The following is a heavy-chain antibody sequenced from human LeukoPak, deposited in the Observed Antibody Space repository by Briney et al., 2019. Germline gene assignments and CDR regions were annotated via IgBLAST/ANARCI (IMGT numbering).Heavy chain of an antibody. V-gene: IGHV1-8*01. CDR2: MNPNSGNT. D-gene: IGHD3-22*01. J-gene: IGHJ4*02. CDR1: GYTFTSYD. Sequence: ASVKVSCKASGYTFTSYDINWVRQATGQGLEWMGWMNPNSGNTGYAQKFQGRVTMTRNTSISTAYMELSSLRSEDTAVYYCARESRSPEDYYDSSGYYYNYWGQGTLVTVSS. CDR3: ARESRSPEDYYDSSGYYYNY.